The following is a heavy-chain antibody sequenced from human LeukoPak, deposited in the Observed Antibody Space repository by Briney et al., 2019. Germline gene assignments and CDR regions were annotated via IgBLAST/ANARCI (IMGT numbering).Heavy chain of an antibody. V-gene: IGHV4-30-2*01. CDR1: GGSISSGGYS. Sequence: SQTLSLTCAVSGGSISSGGYSWSWIRQPPGKGLEWIGYIYHSGSTYYNPSLKSRVTISVDRSKNQFSLKLSSVTAADTAVYYCARDPGWGALDYWGQGALVIVSS. J-gene: IGHJ4*02. CDR3: ARDPGWGALDY. D-gene: IGHD3-16*01. CDR2: IYHSGST.